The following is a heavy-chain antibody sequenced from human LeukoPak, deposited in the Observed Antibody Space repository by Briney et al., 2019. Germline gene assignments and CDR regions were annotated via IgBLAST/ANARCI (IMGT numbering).Heavy chain of an antibody. CDR2: INPNSGGT. D-gene: IGHD5-12*01. V-gene: IGHV1-2*02. CDR3: ARGAVATSRKYYYYYYYMDV. CDR1: GYTFTGYY. J-gene: IGHJ6*03. Sequence: ASVKVSCKASGYTFTGYYMHWVRQAPGQGLEWMGWINPNSGGTNYAQKFQGRVTMTRDTSISTAYMEPSRLRSDDTAVYYCARGAVATSRKYYYYYYYMDVWGKGTTVTVSS.